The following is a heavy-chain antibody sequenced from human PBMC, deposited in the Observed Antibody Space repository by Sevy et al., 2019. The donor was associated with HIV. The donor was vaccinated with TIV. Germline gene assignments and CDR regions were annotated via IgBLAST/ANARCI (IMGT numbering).Heavy chain of an antibody. D-gene: IGHD3-16*01. CDR3: AKLHSRMIPGNGALDY. V-gene: IGHV3-23*01. J-gene: IGHJ4*01. Sequence: GGSLRLSCTASVFSFSNYVMAWVRQAPGKGLEWVSSVSPTSLSTYYAESVKGWFTISRDNSKNTLYLQMNSLRAEDTAIYYCAKLHSRMIPGNGALDYWGRGTLVTVS. CDR2: VSPTSLST. CDR1: VFSFSNYV.